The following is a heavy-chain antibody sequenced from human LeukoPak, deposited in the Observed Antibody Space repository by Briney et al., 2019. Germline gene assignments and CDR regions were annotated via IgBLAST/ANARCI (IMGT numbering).Heavy chain of an antibody. V-gene: IGHV3-74*01. D-gene: IGHD3-10*01. J-gene: IGHJ4*02. CDR1: GFTFSSYW. CDR2: INSDGTTT. Sequence: GGSLRLSCAASGFTFSSYWMHWVRQAPGKGLVWVSSINSDGTTTTYADSVKGRFTMSRDNAKNSLYLQMNSLSDDDTALYYCARDGASGSYSYYFDYWGQGTLVTVSS. CDR3: ARDGASGSYSYYFDY.